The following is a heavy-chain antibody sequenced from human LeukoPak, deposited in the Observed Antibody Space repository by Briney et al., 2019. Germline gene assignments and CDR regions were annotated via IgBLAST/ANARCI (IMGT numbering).Heavy chain of an antibody. CDR3: ARSGIAAAGTRVDY. V-gene: IGHV1-2*02. CDR2: INPNSGGT. J-gene: IGHJ4*02. D-gene: IGHD6-13*01. Sequence: GASVKVSCRASGYTFTGYYMHWVRPAPGQGLEWMGWINPNSGGTNYAQKFQGRVTMTRDTSISTAYMELSRLRSDDTAVYYCARSGIAAAGTRVDYWGQGTLVTVSS. CDR1: GYTFTGYY.